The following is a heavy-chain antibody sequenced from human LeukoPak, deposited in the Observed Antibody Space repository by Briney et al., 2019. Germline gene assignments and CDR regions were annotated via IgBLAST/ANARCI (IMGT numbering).Heavy chain of an antibody. CDR3: ARDATFDAFDI. V-gene: IGHV3-53*01. CDR2: IYSGGST. J-gene: IGHJ3*02. CDR1: GFTFSSNY. Sequence: GGSLRLSCAASGFTFSSNYMSWVRQAPGKGLEWVSVIYSGGSTYYADSVKGRFTISRDNSKNTLYLQMNSLRAEDTAVYYCARDATFDAFDIWGQGTMVTVSS.